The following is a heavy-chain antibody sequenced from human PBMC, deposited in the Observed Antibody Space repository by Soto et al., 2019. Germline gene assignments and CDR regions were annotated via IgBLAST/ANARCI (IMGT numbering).Heavy chain of an antibody. V-gene: IGHV3-48*02. CDR3: AKYCSSDVCFDY. Sequence: SLRLSCASSGFTFSSRSMNWVRQAPGKGLEWVSFISGSGDTKYYADSVKGRFTISRDNAKNSLYLQMSSLRDEDTAVYYCAKYCSSDVCFDYWGQGTLVTVSS. D-gene: IGHD2-8*01. J-gene: IGHJ4*02. CDR2: ISGSGDTK. CDR1: GFTFSSRS.